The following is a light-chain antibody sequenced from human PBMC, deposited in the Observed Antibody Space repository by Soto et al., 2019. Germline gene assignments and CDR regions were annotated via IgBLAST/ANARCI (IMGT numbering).Light chain of an antibody. CDR2: INYDGTH. Sequence: QTVVTQSPSASASLGASVKLTCTLSSGYSTNAIAWHQQQSEKGPRFLMKINYDGTHSKGDGFFDRFSGSSSGAERHLSISSLQPEDEADYYCQSLGTGIQAFGGGTKLTVL. CDR3: QSLGTGIQA. CDR1: SGYSTNA. J-gene: IGLJ3*02. V-gene: IGLV4-69*01.